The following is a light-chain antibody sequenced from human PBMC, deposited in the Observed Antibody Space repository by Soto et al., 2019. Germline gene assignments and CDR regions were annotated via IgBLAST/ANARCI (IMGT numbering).Light chain of an antibody. J-gene: IGKJ5*01. CDR3: QQYGSSPIT. CDR2: GAS. Sequence: VLTQSPATLSLSPGERATLSCRASQSVSSSYLAWYQQNPGQAHRLFIYGASSRATGIPDRFSGGVSGTDLTLTISRLEPEDFAVYYCQQYGSSPITFGQGTRLEI. V-gene: IGKV3-20*01. CDR1: QSVSSSY.